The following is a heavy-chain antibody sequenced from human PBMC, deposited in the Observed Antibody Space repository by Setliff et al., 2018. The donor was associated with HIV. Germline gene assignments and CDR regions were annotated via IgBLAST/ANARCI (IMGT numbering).Heavy chain of an antibody. Sequence: PGGSLRLSCAASGFTFSSYSMNWVRQAPGKGLEWVSYISSSSSYTHYADSVKGRFTISRDNVKNSLYLQMNSLRAEDTAVYYCARGLGYYDSSGQEGAFDIWGQGTMVTVSS. CDR1: GFTFSSYS. V-gene: IGHV3-21*01. J-gene: IGHJ3*02. D-gene: IGHD3-22*01. CDR2: ISSSSSYT. CDR3: ARGLGYYDSSGQEGAFDI.